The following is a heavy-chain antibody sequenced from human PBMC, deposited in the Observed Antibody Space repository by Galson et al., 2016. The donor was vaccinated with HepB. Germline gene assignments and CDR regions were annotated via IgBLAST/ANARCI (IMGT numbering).Heavy chain of an antibody. D-gene: IGHD3-22*01. Sequence: SETLSLTCTVSGGSISTYYWIWMRQSAGKGLEWIGRVHRSGTATYNPSLKRRATLSVDTSKNQFSLKLNSVTAADTAVYFCARAKYHYDSSGYYNGGYYSYYMDVWGKGTTVTVSS. CDR2: VHRSGTA. J-gene: IGHJ6*03. CDR1: GGSISTYY. V-gene: IGHV4-4*07. CDR3: ARAKYHYDSSGYYNGGYYSYYMDV.